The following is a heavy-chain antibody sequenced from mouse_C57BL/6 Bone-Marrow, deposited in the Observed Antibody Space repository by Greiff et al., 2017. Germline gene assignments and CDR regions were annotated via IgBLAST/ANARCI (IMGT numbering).Heavy chain of an antibody. D-gene: IGHD3-1*01. CDR2: IDPANGNT. CDR1: GFNIKNTY. Sequence: EVQRVESVAELVRPGASVKLSCTASGFNIKNTYMHWVKQRPEQGLEWIGRIDPANGNTKYAPKFPGKATLTADTSSNPAYLHRSSLTSEATTIYYSAGSGYDAMDYWGQGTSVTVSS. CDR3: AGSGYDAMDY. V-gene: IGHV14-3*01. J-gene: IGHJ4*01.